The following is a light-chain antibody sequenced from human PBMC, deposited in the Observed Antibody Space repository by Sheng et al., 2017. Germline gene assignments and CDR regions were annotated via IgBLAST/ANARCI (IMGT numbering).Light chain of an antibody. V-gene: IGLV3-9*01. CDR3: QVWDSGLV. Sequence: SYELTQPFSVSVALGQTATITCGGNKIGSKNVVWFQQRPGQAPVLVIYRDTNRPSGIPERFSGSNSGNMATLTISRTQAGDEADYYCQVWDSGLVFGGGTKLTVL. CDR1: KIGSKN. J-gene: IGLJ2*01. CDR2: RDT.